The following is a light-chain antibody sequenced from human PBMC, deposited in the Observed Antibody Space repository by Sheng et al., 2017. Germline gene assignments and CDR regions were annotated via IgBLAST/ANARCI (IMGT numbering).Light chain of an antibody. J-gene: IGKJ1*01. Sequence: DIVMTQSPDSLAVSLGERATINCKSSQSVLYSSNNKNYLAWYQQKPGQPPKLLIYWASTRESGVPDRFSGSGSGTDFTLTISSLQAEDVAVYYCQQXYNTPPWTFGQGTKVEIK. V-gene: IGKV4-1*01. CDR2: WAS. CDR1: QSVLYSSNNKNY. CDR3: QQXYNTPPWT.